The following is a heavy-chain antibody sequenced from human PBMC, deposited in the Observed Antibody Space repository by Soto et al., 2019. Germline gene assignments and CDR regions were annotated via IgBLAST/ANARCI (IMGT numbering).Heavy chain of an antibody. CDR2: ISYDGSNK. V-gene: IGHV3-30-3*01. Sequence: PGGSLRLSCAASGFTFSSYAMHWVRQAPGKGLEWVAVISYDGSNKYYADSVKGRFTISRDNSKNTLYLQMNSLRAEDTAVYYCLFMAAAGTDYYYGMDAWGQGTTVTVFS. CDR1: GFTFSSYA. J-gene: IGHJ6*02. D-gene: IGHD6-13*01. CDR3: LFMAAAGTDYYYGMDA.